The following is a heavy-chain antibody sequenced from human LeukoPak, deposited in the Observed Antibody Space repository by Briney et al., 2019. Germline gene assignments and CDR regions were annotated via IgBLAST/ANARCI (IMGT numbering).Heavy chain of an antibody. D-gene: IGHD6-6*01. V-gene: IGHV4-34*01. CDR1: GGSFSGYH. CDR2: INHRGST. J-gene: IGHJ4*02. Sequence: SETLSLTCAVYGGSFSGYHWSWIRQPPGKGLEWIGEINHRGSTNYNPSLKSRVTMSVDTSKNQFSLKLSSVTAADTAVYYCAKGRGAARFVTIEFDYWGQGALVTVSS. CDR3: AKGRGAARFVTIEFDY.